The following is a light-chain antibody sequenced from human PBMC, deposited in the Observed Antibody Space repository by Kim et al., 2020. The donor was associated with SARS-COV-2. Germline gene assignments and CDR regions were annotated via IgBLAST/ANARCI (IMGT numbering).Light chain of an antibody. J-gene: IGKJ5*01. CDR1: QSSSSN. CDR3: QQYAYWRA. CDR2: DVS. Sequence: ALSPGERATLSCRASQSSSSNLAWYQQKPGQAPRVLIYDVSARATGIPARFSGSGSGTDFTLTISNVQSEDFAVYYCQQYAYWRAFGQGTRLEIK. V-gene: IGKV3-15*01.